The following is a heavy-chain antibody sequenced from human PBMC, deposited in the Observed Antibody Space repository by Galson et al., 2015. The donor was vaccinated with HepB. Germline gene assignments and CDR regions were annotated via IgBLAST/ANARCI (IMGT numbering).Heavy chain of an antibody. CDR3: TKDIVAATVLSNGFYYYYGMDV. Sequence: SLRLSCAASGFTFSSYAMHWVRQAPGKGLEWVAVISYDGSNKYYADSVKGRFTISRDNSRNTLYLQMNSLRAGDTAVYYCTKDIVAATVLSNGFYYYYGMDVWGQGTTVTVPS. CDR2: ISYDGSNK. D-gene: IGHD6-25*01. V-gene: IGHV3-30-3*01. CDR1: GFTFSSYA. J-gene: IGHJ6*02.